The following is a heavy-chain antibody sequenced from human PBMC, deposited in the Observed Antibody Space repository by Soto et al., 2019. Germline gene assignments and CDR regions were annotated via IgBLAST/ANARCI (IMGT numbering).Heavy chain of an antibody. D-gene: IGHD2-15*01. CDR2: IIPILGIA. CDR3: ARGDQNRKRINYYYYYMDV. Sequence: QVQLVQSGAEVKKPGSSVKVSCKASGGTFSSYTISWVRQAPGQGLEWMGRIIPILGIANYAQKFQGRVTITADKSTSTAYMELSSLRSEDTAVYYCARGDQNRKRINYYYYYMDVWGKGTTVTVSS. CDR1: GGTFSSYT. J-gene: IGHJ6*03. V-gene: IGHV1-69*02.